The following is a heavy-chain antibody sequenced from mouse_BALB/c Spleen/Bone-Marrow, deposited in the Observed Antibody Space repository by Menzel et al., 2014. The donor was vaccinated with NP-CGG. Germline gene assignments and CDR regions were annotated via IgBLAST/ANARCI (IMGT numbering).Heavy chain of an antibody. CDR3: ARALAYGSSFDY. Sequence: DVKLVESGGGLVQPGGSRKLSCAASGFTFSDYGMAWVRQAPGKGPEWVAFISNLAYSIYYTGTVTGRFTISRENAKNTLYLEMSSLRSEDTAMYYCARALAYGSSFDYWGQGTTLTVSS. CDR2: ISNLAYSI. J-gene: IGHJ2*01. V-gene: IGHV5-15*02. D-gene: IGHD1-1*01. CDR1: GFTFSDYG.